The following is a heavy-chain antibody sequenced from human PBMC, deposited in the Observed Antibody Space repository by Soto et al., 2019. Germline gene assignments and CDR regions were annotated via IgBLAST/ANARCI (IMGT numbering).Heavy chain of an antibody. Sequence: EVQLVESGGGLVQPGGSLRLSCAASGFTFSSYSMNWVRQAPGKGLEWVSYISSSSSTIYYADSVKGRFTISRDNAKNSRYLQMNSRRDEDTAVYYCARDFGDIVVVPAADSEGYYYYYGMDVWGQGTTVTVSS. V-gene: IGHV3-48*02. D-gene: IGHD2-2*01. J-gene: IGHJ6*02. CDR2: ISSSSSTI. CDR3: ARDFGDIVVVPAADSEGYYYYYGMDV. CDR1: GFTFSSYS.